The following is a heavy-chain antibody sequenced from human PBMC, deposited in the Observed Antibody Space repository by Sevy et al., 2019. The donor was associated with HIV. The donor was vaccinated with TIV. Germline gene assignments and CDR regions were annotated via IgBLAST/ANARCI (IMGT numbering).Heavy chain of an antibody. CDR3: ARAQYCTNGVCPQSMGGEFDP. CDR1: GFTFSSYS. Sequence: GGSLRLSCAASGFTFSSYSMNWVRQAPGKGLEWVSSISSSSSYIYYADSVKGRFTISRDNAKNSLYLQMNSLRAEDTAVYYCARAQYCTNGVCPQSMGGEFDPRGQGTLVTVSS. D-gene: IGHD2-8*01. V-gene: IGHV3-21*01. CDR2: ISSSSSYI. J-gene: IGHJ5*02.